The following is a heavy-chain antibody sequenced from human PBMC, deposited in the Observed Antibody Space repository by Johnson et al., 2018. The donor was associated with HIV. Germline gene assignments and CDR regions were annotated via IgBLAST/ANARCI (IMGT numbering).Heavy chain of an antibody. CDR3: ARDVLGDGTYPPDAFDI. D-gene: IGHD3-16*02. CDR2: IKQDGSEK. CDR1: GFTFSSYW. J-gene: IGHJ3*02. Sequence: VQLVESGGGLVQPGGSLRLSCAASGFTFSSYWMSWVRQAPGKGLEWVANIKQDGSEKYYVDSVKGRFTISRDNAKSALYLQVHSLRVEDTAVYYCARDVLGDGTYPPDAFDIWGQGTMVTVSS. V-gene: IGHV3-7*03.